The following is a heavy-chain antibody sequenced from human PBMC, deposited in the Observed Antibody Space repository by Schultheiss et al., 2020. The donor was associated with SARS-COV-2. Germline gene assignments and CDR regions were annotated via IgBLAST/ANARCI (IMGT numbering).Heavy chain of an antibody. CDR1: GFTFSSYE. Sequence: GGSLRLSCAASGFTFSSYEMNWVRQAPGKGLEWVSYISSSGSTIYYADSVKGRFTISRDNAKNSLYLQMNSLRAEDTAIYYCARGSPGYKYGSRYDYWGQGTLVTVSS. J-gene: IGHJ4*02. CDR2: ISSSGSTI. CDR3: ARGSPGYKYGSRYDY. D-gene: IGHD5-18*01. V-gene: IGHV3-48*03.